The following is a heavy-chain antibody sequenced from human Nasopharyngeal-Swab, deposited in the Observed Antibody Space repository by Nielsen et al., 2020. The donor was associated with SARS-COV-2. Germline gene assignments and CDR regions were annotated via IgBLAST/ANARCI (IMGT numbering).Heavy chain of an antibody. J-gene: IGHJ6*03. Sequence: WIRQPPGKGLEWIGYIYYSGSTYYNPSPKSRVTISVDTSKNQFSLKLSSVTAADTAVYYCAREGYCSGGSCYSGRPYYYYYMDVWGKGTTVTVSS. V-gene: IGHV4-31*02. CDR2: IYYSGST. D-gene: IGHD2-15*01. CDR3: AREGYCSGGSCYSGRPYYYYYMDV.